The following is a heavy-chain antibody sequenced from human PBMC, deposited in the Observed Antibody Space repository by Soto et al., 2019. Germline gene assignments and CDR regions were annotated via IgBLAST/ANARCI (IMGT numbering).Heavy chain of an antibody. CDR2: ISWNSETI. J-gene: IGHJ6*02. V-gene: IGHV3-9*01. CDR1: GFTVDDYA. CDR3: AKSTGWYYYYGMDV. Sequence: GGSLRLSCAASGFTVDDYAMHWVRQAPGRGLEWVSGISWNSETIDYADSVKGRFTISRDNAKSSLFLQMDSLRPEDTALYYCAKSTGWYYYYGMDVWGQGTTVTVSS. D-gene: IGHD6-19*01.